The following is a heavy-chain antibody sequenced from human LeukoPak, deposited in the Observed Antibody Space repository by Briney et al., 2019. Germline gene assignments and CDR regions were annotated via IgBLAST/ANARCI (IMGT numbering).Heavy chain of an antibody. D-gene: IGHD1-1*01. J-gene: IGHJ3*02. CDR3: AKGGYDAFDI. Sequence: GGSLRLSCAASGFTFDDYAMHWVRQAPGKGLEWVSLISWDGGTAYYVDSVKGRFTTSRDNSKDSLYLQMNSLRAEDTALYYCAKGGYDAFDIWGQGTMVTVSS. CDR2: ISWDGGTA. V-gene: IGHV3-43D*03. CDR1: GFTFDDYA.